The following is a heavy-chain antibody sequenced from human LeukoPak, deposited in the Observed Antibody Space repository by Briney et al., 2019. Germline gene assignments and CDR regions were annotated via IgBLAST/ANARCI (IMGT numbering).Heavy chain of an antibody. Sequence: TSETLSLTCTVSGGSISSSSYYWSWIRQPAGKGLEWIGRIYTSGSTNYNPSLKSRVTMSVDTSKNQFSLKLSSVTAADTAVYYCARDGVVVPAAIRYYYYMDVWGKGTTVTVSS. V-gene: IGHV4-61*02. J-gene: IGHJ6*03. CDR2: IYTSGST. CDR3: ARDGVVVPAAIRYYYYMDV. D-gene: IGHD2-2*02. CDR1: GGSISSSSYY.